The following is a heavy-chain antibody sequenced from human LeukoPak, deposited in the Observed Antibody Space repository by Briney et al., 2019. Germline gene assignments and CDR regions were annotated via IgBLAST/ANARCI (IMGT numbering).Heavy chain of an antibody. D-gene: IGHD3-10*01. CDR2: INHSGST. CDR1: GGSFSGYY. Sequence: PSETLSLTCAVYGGSFSGYYWSWIRQPPGKGLEWIGEINHSGSTNYNPSLKSRVPLSVDTSKNQFSLKLSSVTAADTAVYYCARVYGSGSYYRDRGRLNSWLDPWGQGTLVTVSS. CDR3: ARVYGSGSYYRDRGRLNSWLDP. J-gene: IGHJ5*02. V-gene: IGHV4-34*01.